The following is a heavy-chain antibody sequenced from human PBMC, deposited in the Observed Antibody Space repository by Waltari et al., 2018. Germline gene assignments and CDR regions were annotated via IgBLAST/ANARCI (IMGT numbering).Heavy chain of an antibody. Sequence: EVQLVESGGGLVQPGGSLRLSCAASGFPVSSNYLSRFRRAPGKGLEWVSVIYSGGSTYYADSVKGRFTISRDNSKNTLYLQMNSLRAEDTAVYYCARGYNWNYVGAFDIWGQGTMVTVSS. CDR1: GFPVSSNY. CDR2: IYSGGST. CDR3: ARGYNWNYVGAFDI. D-gene: IGHD1-7*01. V-gene: IGHV3-66*02. J-gene: IGHJ3*02.